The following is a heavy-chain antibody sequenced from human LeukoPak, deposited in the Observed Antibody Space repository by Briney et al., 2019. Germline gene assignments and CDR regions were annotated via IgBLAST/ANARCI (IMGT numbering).Heavy chain of an antibody. CDR3: ASPAYYYDSTGFDI. J-gene: IGHJ3*02. Sequence: SETLSLTCTVSGGSISSSSYSWGWIRQPPGKGLEWIGSIYYSVSTYYNPSLKCRVTISVDTSKKQFSLKLSSVTAADTAVYYCASPAYYYDSTGFDIWGQGTMVTVSS. CDR2: IYYSVST. CDR1: GGSISSSSYS. D-gene: IGHD3-22*01. V-gene: IGHV4-39*01.